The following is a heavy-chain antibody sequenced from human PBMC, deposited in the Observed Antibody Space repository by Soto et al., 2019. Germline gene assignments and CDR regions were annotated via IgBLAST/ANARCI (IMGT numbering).Heavy chain of an antibody. CDR1: GGSISSYY. Sequence: QVQLQESGPGLVKPSETLSVTCTVSGGSISSYYWSWIRQPPGKGLEWVGYIYDTGSTNYNPSLKSRVTMAVDTSKNQFSLKLSSVTAADTAVDYWARYARGYPLRDYYYGMDVWGQGTTVTVSS. J-gene: IGHJ6*02. CDR3: ARYARGYPLRDYYYGMDV. D-gene: IGHD6-13*01. CDR2: IYDTGST. V-gene: IGHV4-59*01.